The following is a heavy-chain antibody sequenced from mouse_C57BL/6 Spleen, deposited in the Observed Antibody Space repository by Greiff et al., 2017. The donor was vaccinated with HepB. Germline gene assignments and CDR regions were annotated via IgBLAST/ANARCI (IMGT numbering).Heavy chain of an antibody. CDR1: GFSFNTYA. CDR2: IRSKSNNYAT. Sequence: EVKLMESGGGLVQPKGSLKLSCAASGFSFNTYAMNWVRQAPGKGLEWVARIRSKSNNYATYYADSVKDRFTISRDDSESMLYLQMNNLKTEDTAMYYCVRQNDGYYEFAYWGQGTLVTVSA. V-gene: IGHV10-1*01. J-gene: IGHJ3*01. CDR3: VRQNDGYYEFAY. D-gene: IGHD2-3*01.